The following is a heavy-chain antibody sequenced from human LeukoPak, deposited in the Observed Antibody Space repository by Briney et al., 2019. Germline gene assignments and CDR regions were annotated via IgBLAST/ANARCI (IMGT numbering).Heavy chain of an antibody. J-gene: IGHJ4*02. Sequence: GGSLRLSCAASGFNFNNYNMNWVRQAPGKGLEWVSYITLSSSSIYYADSVKGRFTISRDNAKNSLYLQMNSLRAEDTAVYYCAREPTYSSSWYTSRDYWGQGTLVTVSS. V-gene: IGHV3-48*01. CDR3: AREPTYSSSWYTSRDY. CDR2: ITLSSSSI. D-gene: IGHD6-13*01. CDR1: GFNFNNYN.